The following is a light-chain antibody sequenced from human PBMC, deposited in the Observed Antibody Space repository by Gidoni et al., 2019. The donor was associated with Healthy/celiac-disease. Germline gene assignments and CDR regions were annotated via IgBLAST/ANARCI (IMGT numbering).Light chain of an antibody. CDR3: QSYDSSLSGWV. CDR2: GNS. V-gene: IGLV1-40*01. CDR1: SSNIGADDD. Sequence: QSVLTHPPSASGAPGQRVTISCTGSSSNIGADDDVHWYQQLPGTAPKLLIYGNSNRPSGVPDRFSGSKSGTSASLAITGLQAKDEADYYCQSYDSSLSGWVFGGGTKLTVL. J-gene: IGLJ3*02.